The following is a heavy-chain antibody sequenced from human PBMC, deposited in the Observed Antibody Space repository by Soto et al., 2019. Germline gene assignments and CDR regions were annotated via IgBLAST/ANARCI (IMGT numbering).Heavy chain of an antibody. CDR1: GFTFDNDW. J-gene: IGHJ4*02. CDR2: IKEDGSDT. Sequence: PGGSLRLSCAASGFTFDNDWMTWVRQASGKGLEWVASIKEDGSDTYYADSVRGRFALSRDNAKNSLYLQMNSLRAEDTAVYYCTRGGGIVENWGPGTLVTVSS. CDR3: TRGGGIVEN. D-gene: IGHD3-10*01. V-gene: IGHV3-7*01.